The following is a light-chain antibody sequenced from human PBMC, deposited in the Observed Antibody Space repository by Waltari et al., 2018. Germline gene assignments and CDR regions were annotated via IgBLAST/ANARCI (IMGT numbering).Light chain of an antibody. CDR2: DVT. CDR3: CSYAGRYTHVV. Sequence: QSALTQPRSVSGSPGQSVPISCPGTSSHRGAYDYVHWYQHHPGKAPKLMICDVTKRPSGVPDRFAGSKSGNTASLTISGLQAEDEAYYYCCSYAGRYTHVVFGGGTKLTVL. J-gene: IGLJ2*01. V-gene: IGLV2-11*01. CDR1: SSHRGAYDY.